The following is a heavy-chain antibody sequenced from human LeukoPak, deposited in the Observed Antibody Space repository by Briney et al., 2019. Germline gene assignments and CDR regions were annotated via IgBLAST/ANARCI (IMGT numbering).Heavy chain of an antibody. V-gene: IGHV4-34*01. CDR2: INHSGST. CDR1: GGSFSGYY. CDR3: ARTYYDSSGYPY. Sequence: ESSETLSLTCAVYGGSFSGYYWSWIRQPPGKGLEWIGEINHSGSTNYNPSLKSRVTISVDTSKNQFSLKLSSVTAADTAVYYCARTYYDSSGYPYWGQGTLVTVSS. D-gene: IGHD3-22*01. J-gene: IGHJ4*02.